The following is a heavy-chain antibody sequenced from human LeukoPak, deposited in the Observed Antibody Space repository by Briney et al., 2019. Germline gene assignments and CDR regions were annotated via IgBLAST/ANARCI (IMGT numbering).Heavy chain of an antibody. CDR3: ARDEVNSSGLGRFDY. CDR1: GGSISSGDYY. J-gene: IGHJ4*02. D-gene: IGHD3-22*01. Sequence: SETLSVTCTVSGGSISSGDYYWSWIRQPPGKGLEWIGYIYYSGSTYYNPSLKSRVTISVDTSKNQFSLKLSSVTAADTAVYYCARDEVNSSGLGRFDYWGQGTLVTVSS. V-gene: IGHV4-30-4*01. CDR2: IYYSGST.